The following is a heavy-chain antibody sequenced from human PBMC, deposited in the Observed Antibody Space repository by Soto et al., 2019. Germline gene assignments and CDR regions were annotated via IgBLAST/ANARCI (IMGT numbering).Heavy chain of an antibody. J-gene: IGHJ4*02. CDR3: ARGPSYCSGEMCLYYLDY. V-gene: IGHV3-30*04. CDR1: GFIFSSYA. CDR2: ISFDGKIK. D-gene: IGHD2-15*01. Sequence: PGGSLRLSCAASGFIFSSYAMHWVRQAPGKGLEWVAVISFDGKIKYSADFMKGRFTISRDNSRNTLSLQMNSLRPDDTAVYYCARGPSYCSGEMCLYYLDYWGQGTLVTVSS.